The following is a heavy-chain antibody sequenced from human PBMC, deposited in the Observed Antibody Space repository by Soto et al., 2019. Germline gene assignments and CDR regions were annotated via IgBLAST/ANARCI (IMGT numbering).Heavy chain of an antibody. CDR2: ISAYNGKT. D-gene: IGHD5-12*01. CDR1: GYTFTSYG. J-gene: IGHJ6*02. V-gene: IGHV1-18*01. CDR3: ARGGDVNNYHGMDV. Sequence: QVQLVQSGGEVKKPGASVKIACTASGYTFTSYGSSCVRQAPGQGLEWMGWISAYNGKTNYAQNVQGRVTMTTDTSTRTAYMDLRSLRSDDTAVYYCARGGDVNNYHGMDVWGQGTTVSVSS.